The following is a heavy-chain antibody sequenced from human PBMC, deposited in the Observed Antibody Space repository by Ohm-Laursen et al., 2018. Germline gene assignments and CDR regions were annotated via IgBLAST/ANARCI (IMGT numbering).Heavy chain of an antibody. Sequence: TLSLTCTVSGGSITSNGYHWSWIRQPPGKGLEWIGYISYSGSTYCNPSLRSLVTISLDTSKNQFSLSLTSVMAADTAIYFCAGGYQLPYYWGQGSLVTVSS. CDR3: AGGYQLPYY. CDR1: GGSITSNGYH. D-gene: IGHD2-2*01. J-gene: IGHJ4*02. V-gene: IGHV4-31*01. CDR2: ISYSGST.